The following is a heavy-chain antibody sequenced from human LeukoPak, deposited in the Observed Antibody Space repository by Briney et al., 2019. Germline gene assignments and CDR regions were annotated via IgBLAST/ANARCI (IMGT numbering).Heavy chain of an antibody. CDR1: GGSISSYY. D-gene: IGHD6-13*01. J-gene: IGHJ4*02. CDR3: ARVRFYSSSWSFDY. V-gene: IGHV4-59*01. Sequence: PSETLSLTCTVPGGSISSYYWSWIRQPPGKGLEWIGYIYYSGSTNYNPSLKSRVTISVDTSKNQFSLKLRSVTAADTAVYYCARVRFYSSSWSFDYWGQGTLVTVSS. CDR2: IYYSGST.